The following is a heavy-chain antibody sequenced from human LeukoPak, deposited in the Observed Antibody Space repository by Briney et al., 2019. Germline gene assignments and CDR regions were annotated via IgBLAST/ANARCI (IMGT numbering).Heavy chain of an antibody. CDR3: ARSRRGKGGVLATIIYAFDM. CDR2: IYPGDSDT. CDR1: GYSFTTYW. V-gene: IGHV5-51*01. Sequence: GESLKISCKASGYSFTTYWIGWVRQMPGKGLEWMGTIYPGDSDTRYSPSFQGQVTISADKSITTAYLQWSSLKASDTAMYYCARSRRGKGGVLATIIYAFDMWGRGTLVTVSS. J-gene: IGHJ3*02. D-gene: IGHD2-8*02.